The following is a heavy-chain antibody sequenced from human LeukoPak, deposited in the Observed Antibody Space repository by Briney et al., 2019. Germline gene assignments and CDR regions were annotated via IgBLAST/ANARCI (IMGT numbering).Heavy chain of an antibody. J-gene: IGHJ4*02. CDR2: ISNDGMRK. CDR3: ARRRDGYNPELDY. Sequence: PGGSLRLSCAASGFTFSRSAMHWVRQPPGKGLEWMAVISNDGMRKFHADSVKGRFTISRDNSKNTLYLQMDSLTTEDTALYYCARRRDGYNPELDYWGQGTLDTVSS. V-gene: IGHV3-30*04. D-gene: IGHD5-24*01. CDR1: GFTFSRSA.